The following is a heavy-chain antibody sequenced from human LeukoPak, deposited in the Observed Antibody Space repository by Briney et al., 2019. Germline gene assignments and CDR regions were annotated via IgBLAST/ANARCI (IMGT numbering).Heavy chain of an antibody. CDR2: IRYDGSNK. Sequence: QPGGSLRLSCAASGFTFSTYGMHWVRQAPGKGLEWVVFIRYDGSNKYYADSVKGRFTISRDNSKNTLYLQMNSLRAEDTAVYYCANRPTVAVAGMGKAFDIWGQGTMVTVSS. V-gene: IGHV3-30*02. CDR1: GFTFSTYG. J-gene: IGHJ3*02. CDR3: ANRPTVAVAGMGKAFDI. D-gene: IGHD6-19*01.